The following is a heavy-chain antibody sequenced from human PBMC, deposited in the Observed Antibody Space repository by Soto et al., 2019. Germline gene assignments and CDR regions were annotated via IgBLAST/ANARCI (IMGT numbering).Heavy chain of an antibody. D-gene: IGHD2-15*01. Sequence: WAPRLSCAASGFTFSDAWMSWVRQAPGKGLDWVGRIKSKSDGGTTEYSAPERGRFTFSIYDSKNTLYLQMNRMKTEDAAVYFCTTDLWRRAVVVGSTGYFNPWGQGTPVTVSS. CDR2: IKSKSDGGTT. CDR1: GFTFSDAW. V-gene: IGHV3-15*01. J-gene: IGHJ5*02. CDR3: TTDLWRRAVVVGSTGYFNP.